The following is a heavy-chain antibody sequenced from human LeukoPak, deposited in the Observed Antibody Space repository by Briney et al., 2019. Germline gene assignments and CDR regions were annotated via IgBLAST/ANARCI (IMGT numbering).Heavy chain of an antibody. CDR2: IYYSGST. V-gene: IGHV4-59*13. Sequence: SETLSLTCTVSGGSISSYYWSWIRQPPGKGLEWIGYIYYSGSTNYNPSLKSRVTISVDTSKNQFSLKLGSVTAADTAVYYCARVADYYDSSGYLHAEYFQHWGQGTLVTVSS. CDR3: ARVADYYDSSGYLHAEYFQH. D-gene: IGHD3-22*01. CDR1: GGSISSYY. J-gene: IGHJ1*01.